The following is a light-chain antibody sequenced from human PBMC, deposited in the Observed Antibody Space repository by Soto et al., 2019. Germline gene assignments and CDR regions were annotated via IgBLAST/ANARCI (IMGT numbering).Light chain of an antibody. CDR3: QAWDSSTANYV. V-gene: IGLV3-1*01. J-gene: IGLJ1*01. Sequence: SYELSQPPSVSVSPGQTASITCSGDKLGDKYACWYQQKPGQSPVLVISQDSKRPSGIPERFSGSNSGNTATLTISGTQAMDEADYYCQAWDSSTANYVFGTGTKSPS. CDR1: KLGDKY. CDR2: QDS.